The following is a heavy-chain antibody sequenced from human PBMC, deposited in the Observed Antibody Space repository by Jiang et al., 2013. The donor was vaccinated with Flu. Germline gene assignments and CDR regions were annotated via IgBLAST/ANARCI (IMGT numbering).Heavy chain of an antibody. V-gene: IGHV2-5*02. D-gene: IGHD6-19*01. J-gene: IGHJ5*02. CDR1: GFSLSTRGVG. CDR3: AHRRGDSSGWSGTNWFDP. Sequence: KPTQTLTLTCTFSGFSLSTRGVGVGWIRQPPGKALEWLALIYWDDDRRYSPSLKSRLTITKDTSKNQVVLTMTNMDPVDTATYYCAHRRGDSSGWSGTNWFDPWGQGTLVTVSS. CDR2: IYWDDDR.